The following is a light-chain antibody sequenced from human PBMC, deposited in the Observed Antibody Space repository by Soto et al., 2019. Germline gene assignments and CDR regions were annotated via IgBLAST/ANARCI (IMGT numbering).Light chain of an antibody. J-gene: IGLJ1*01. CDR3: ASYAGTKLFV. V-gene: IGLV2-8*01. Sequence: QSSLTQPPSASGSPGQSLTISCTGTSSDVGFYNFVSWYRQRPGKAPKLVIYEVTKRPSGVPDRFSGSKSGSTASLTVSGLQADDEADYYCASYAGTKLFVFGSGTKVTVL. CDR1: SSDVGFYNF. CDR2: EVT.